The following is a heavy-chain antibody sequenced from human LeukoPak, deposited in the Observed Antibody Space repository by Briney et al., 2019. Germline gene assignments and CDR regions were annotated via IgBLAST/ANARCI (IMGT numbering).Heavy chain of an antibody. J-gene: IGHJ3*02. CDR1: GFSFSNYN. Sequence: GGSLRLSCEASGFSFSNYNMDWVRQTPGKGLEWISSITTSSSYTFYADSVKGRFTISRDNARNSLYLQMNSLRAEDTAVYYCAKDVGSTIDTSGYYYRNRKGAFDIWGQGTMVTVSS. CDR2: ITTSSSYT. D-gene: IGHD3-22*01. CDR3: AKDVGSTIDTSGYYYRNRKGAFDI. V-gene: IGHV3-21*01.